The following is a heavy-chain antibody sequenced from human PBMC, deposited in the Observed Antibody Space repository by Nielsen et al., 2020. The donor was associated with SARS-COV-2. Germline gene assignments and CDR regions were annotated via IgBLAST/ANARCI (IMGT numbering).Heavy chain of an antibody. CDR3: AKDHFGGYGHFDY. Sequence: GESLKISCAASGFTFSSYWMSWVRQAPGKGLEWVSAISGSGGSTYYADSVKGRFTISRDNSKNTLYLQMNSLRAEDTAVYYCAKDHFGGYGHFDYWGQGTLVTVSS. D-gene: IGHD5-12*01. CDR1: GFTFSSYW. V-gene: IGHV3-23*01. J-gene: IGHJ4*02. CDR2: ISGSGGST.